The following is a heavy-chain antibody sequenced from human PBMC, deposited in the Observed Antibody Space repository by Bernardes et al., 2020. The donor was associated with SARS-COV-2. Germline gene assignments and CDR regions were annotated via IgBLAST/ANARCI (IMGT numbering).Heavy chain of an antibody. CDR3: AKGIGIAVAGTGFDY. V-gene: IGHV3-33*06. D-gene: IGHD6-19*01. CDR2: IWYDGSNK. CDR1: GFTFSSYG. Sequence: GGSLRLSCAASGFTFSSYGMHWVRQAPGKGLEWVAVIWYDGSNKYYADSVKGRFTISRNNSKNTLYLQMNSLRAEDTAVYYCAKGIGIAVAGTGFDYWGQGTLVTVSS. J-gene: IGHJ4*02.